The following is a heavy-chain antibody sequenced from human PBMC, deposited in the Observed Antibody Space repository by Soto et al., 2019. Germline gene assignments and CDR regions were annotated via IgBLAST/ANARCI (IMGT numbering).Heavy chain of an antibody. V-gene: IGHV4-30-4*01. CDR2: IYYSGST. CDR1: GGSIHRSGFF. CDR3: ARVVYSSTKRFLARWFDP. D-gene: IGHD3-3*01. Sequence: TPSLTCPVSGGSIHRSGFFWGLVRPPPGEGLEWIGHIYYSGSTYYNPSLKSRVTISVDTSKNQFSLKLSSVTAAGTAVYYCARVVYSSTKRFLARWFDPWGQGTLVTVSS. J-gene: IGHJ5*02.